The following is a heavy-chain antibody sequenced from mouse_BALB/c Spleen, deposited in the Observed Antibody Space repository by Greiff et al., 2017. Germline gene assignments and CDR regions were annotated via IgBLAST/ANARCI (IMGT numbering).Heavy chain of an antibody. Sequence: EVKVVESGGGLVKPGGSLKLSCAASGFAFSSYDMSWVRQTPEKRLEWVAYISSGGGSTYYPDTVKGRFTISRDNAKNTLYLQMSSLKSEDTAIYYCARHGGAMDYWGQGTSVTVSS. CDR1: GFAFSSYD. V-gene: IGHV5-12-1*01. CDR2: ISSGGGST. CDR3: ARHGGAMDY. D-gene: IGHD1-1*02. J-gene: IGHJ4*01.